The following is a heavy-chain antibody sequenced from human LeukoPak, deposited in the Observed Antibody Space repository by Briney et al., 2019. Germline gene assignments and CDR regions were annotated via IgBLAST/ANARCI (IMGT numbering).Heavy chain of an antibody. V-gene: IGHV4-61*01. CDR1: GGSVSSGSYY. CDR3: ARTSGSYAVNY. D-gene: IGHD1-26*01. Sequence: SETLSLTCTVSGGSVSSGSYYWSWIRQPPGKGLEWIGYIYYSGSTNYNPSLKSRVTISVDTSKNQFSLKLSSVTAADTAVYYSARTSGSYAVNYWGQGTLVTVSS. J-gene: IGHJ4*02. CDR2: IYYSGST.